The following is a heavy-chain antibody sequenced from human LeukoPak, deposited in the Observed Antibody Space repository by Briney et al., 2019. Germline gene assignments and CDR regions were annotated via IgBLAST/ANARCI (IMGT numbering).Heavy chain of an antibody. CDR3: AGGDDYGDYVKVYYMDV. CDR1: GGSISSSSYY. CDR2: ISGSGGTT. J-gene: IGHJ6*03. V-gene: IGHV3-11*04. D-gene: IGHD4-17*01. Sequence: LSLTCTVSGGSISSSSYYWGWIRQPPGKGLEWVSVISGSGGTTYYADSVKGRFTISRDNAKNSLYLQMNSLRAEDTAVYYCAGGDDYGDYVKVYYMDVWGKGTTVTVSS.